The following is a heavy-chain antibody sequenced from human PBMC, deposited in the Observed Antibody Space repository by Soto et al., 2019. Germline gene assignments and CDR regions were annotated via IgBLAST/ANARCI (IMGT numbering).Heavy chain of an antibody. D-gene: IGHD6-13*01. Sequence: QVQLQESGPGLVKPSQTLSLTCTVSGGSISRGGYYWSWIRQHPGKGLEWIGYIYYSGSTYYNPSLTSRVTISVDSSKNQFSLKLSSVTAADTAVYYCARYLGARIAAAGRSGGYYGMEVWGQGTTVTVSS. CDR1: GGSISRGGYY. J-gene: IGHJ6*02. CDR2: IYYSGST. V-gene: IGHV4-31*03. CDR3: ARYLGARIAAAGRSGGYYGMEV.